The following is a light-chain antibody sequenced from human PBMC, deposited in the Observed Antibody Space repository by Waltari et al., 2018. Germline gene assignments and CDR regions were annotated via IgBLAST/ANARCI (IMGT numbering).Light chain of an antibody. V-gene: IGKV3-11*01. CDR3: QQRSTWPILT. Sequence: EIVLTQSPATLSLSPGERATPPCRASQSVSSYLGWYQHKPGQAPRLLIYDASTRATGVPGRFSGSGSGTDFTLTISSLEPEDFAIYYCQQRSTWPILTFGGGTKVEIK. CDR1: QSVSSY. J-gene: IGKJ4*01. CDR2: DAS.